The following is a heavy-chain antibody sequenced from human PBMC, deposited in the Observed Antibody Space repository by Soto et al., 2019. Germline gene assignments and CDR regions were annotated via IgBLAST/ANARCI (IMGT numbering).Heavy chain of an antibody. V-gene: IGHV4-39*07. CDR1: GGSISSSSYY. Sequence: SETLSLTCTVSGGSISSSSYYWGWIRQPPGKGLEWIGSIYYSGSTYYNPSLKSRVTISVDTSKNQFSLKLSSVTAADTAVYYCARGGGSYQYFDYWGQGTLVTVSS. J-gene: IGHJ4*02. CDR3: ARGGGSYQYFDY. D-gene: IGHD1-26*01. CDR2: IYYSGST.